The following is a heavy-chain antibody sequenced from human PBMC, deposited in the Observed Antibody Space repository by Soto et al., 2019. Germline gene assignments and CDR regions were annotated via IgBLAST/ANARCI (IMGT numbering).Heavy chain of an antibody. D-gene: IGHD3-22*01. CDR3: AKDTRKYYYDSSGLVYYFDY. J-gene: IGHJ4*02. V-gene: IGHV3-30*18. Sequence: QVQLVESGGGVVQPGRSLRLSCAASGFTFSSYGMHWVRQAPGKGLEWVAVISYDGSNKYYADSVKGRFTISRDNAKNTLYLQMNSLRAEDTAVYYGAKDTRKYYYDSSGLVYYFDYWGQGTLVTVAS. CDR2: ISYDGSNK. CDR1: GFTFSSYG.